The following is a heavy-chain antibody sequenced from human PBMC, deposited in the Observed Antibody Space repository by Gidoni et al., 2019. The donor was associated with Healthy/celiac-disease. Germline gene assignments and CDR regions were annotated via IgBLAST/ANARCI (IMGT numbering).Heavy chain of an antibody. CDR3: ARIWEWSWYYFDY. Sequence: EVQLVESGGGLVQPGGSLRLSCAASGCTFSSYWMIWVRQAPGKGLEWVANIKQDGSEKYYVDSVKGRFTISRDNAKNSLYLQMNSLRAEDTAVYYCARIWEWSWYYFDYWGQGTLVTVSS. V-gene: IGHV3-7*01. CDR1: GCTFSSYW. J-gene: IGHJ4*02. CDR2: IKQDGSEK. D-gene: IGHD3-3*01.